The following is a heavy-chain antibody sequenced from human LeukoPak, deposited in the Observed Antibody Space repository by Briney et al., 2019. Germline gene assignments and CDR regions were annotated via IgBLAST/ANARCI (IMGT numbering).Heavy chain of an antibody. CDR2: IPGSSSYI. CDR3: ARDRGAATGTVSLDC. CDR1: GFTFSTYG. D-gene: IGHD1-1*01. Sequence: PGGSLRLSCAASGFTFSTYGMNWVRQAPGKGLEWVSYIPGSSSYIFYADSVKGRFTISRDNAKNSLSLQMNSLRGEDTAVYYYARDRGAATGTVSLDCWGNGTLVTVSS. V-gene: IGHV3-21*01. J-gene: IGHJ4*01.